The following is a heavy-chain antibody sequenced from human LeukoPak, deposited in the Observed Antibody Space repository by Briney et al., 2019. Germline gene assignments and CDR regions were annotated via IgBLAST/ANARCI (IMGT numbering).Heavy chain of an antibody. D-gene: IGHD5-18*01. CDR1: GYSISSGHY. CDR2: IYHSGST. CDR3: ARAGGYSYGHLDY. Sequence: PSETLSLTCTVSGYSISSGHYWGWIRQPPGKGLEWIGSIYHSGSTYYNPSLKSRVTISVDTSKNQFSLKLSSVTAADTAVYYCARAGGYSYGHLDYWGQGTLVTVSS. J-gene: IGHJ4*02. V-gene: IGHV4-38-2*02.